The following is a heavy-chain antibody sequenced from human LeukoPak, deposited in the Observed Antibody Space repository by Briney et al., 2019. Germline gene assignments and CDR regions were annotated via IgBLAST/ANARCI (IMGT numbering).Heavy chain of an antibody. CDR2: ISIFNDNA. CDR3: ARGGNLGGYFYQYMDV. V-gene: IGHV1-18*01. D-gene: IGHD1-14*01. J-gene: IGHJ6*03. CDR1: GYTFTRHG. Sequence: ASVKVFCKASGYTFTRHGINWVRQAPGQGPEWMGWISIFNDNANYAENFQGRVIMTADTSTSTAYMELRSLRSDDTAVYYCARGGNLGGYFYQYMDVWGKGTTVTVSS.